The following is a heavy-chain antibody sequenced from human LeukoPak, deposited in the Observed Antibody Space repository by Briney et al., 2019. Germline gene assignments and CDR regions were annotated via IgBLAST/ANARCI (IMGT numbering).Heavy chain of an antibody. D-gene: IGHD6-19*01. J-gene: IGHJ4*02. V-gene: IGHV3-23*01. CDR1: GFTFSSYA. CDR2: ISGSGGST. CDR3: AKALAVAGGVHYFDY. Sequence: GGSLRPSCAAYGFTFSSYAMSWIRQAPGKGLEWVSTISGSGGSTNYADSVKGRFTISRDNSKNTLYLQMNSLRAEDTAVYYCAKALAVAGGVHYFDYWGQGTLVTVSS.